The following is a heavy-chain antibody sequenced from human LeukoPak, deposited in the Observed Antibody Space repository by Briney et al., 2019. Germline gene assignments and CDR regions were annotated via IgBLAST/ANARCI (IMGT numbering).Heavy chain of an antibody. V-gene: IGHV3-21*01. CDR2: ISSSSTYI. CDR3: ARETSSWFDP. D-gene: IGHD1-14*01. CDR1: GFTFSNSG. Sequence: PGGSLRLSCVASGFTFSNSGMNWVRQAPGKGLEWVSCISSSSTYIYYADSVKGRFTISRDNAKNSLYLQMNSLRAEDTAIYYCARETSSWFDPWGQGTLVTVSS. J-gene: IGHJ5*02.